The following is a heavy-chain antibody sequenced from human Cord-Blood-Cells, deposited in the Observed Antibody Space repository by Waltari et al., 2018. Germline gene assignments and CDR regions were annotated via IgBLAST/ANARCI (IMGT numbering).Heavy chain of an antibody. V-gene: IGHV4-34*01. D-gene: IGHD6-19*01. CDR1: GGSFSGYY. J-gene: IGHJ4*02. CDR2: INHSGST. CDR3: ARGASGWYKDFDY. Sequence: QVQLQQWGAGLLKPSETLSLTCAVYGGSFSGYYWSWIRQPPGKGLEWSGEINHSGSTNYTPTLKSRVTISVDTSMNQFSLRLSSVAAADTAVYYCARGASGWYKDFDYWGQGTLVTVSS.